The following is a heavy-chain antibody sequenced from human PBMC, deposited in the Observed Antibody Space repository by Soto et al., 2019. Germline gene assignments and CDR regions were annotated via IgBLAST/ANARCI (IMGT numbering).Heavy chain of an antibody. Sequence: GASVKVSCKTSGYTFTTYGVSWVRQAPGQGLEWVGRINPNTGGTNYAQKFQDRVTMTRDTSITTAYMELSRLRSDDTAVYYCARQLAYCGGDCYTEPIDYWGQGTQVTVSS. V-gene: IGHV1-2*06. CDR3: ARQLAYCGGDCYTEPIDY. CDR1: GYTFTTYG. J-gene: IGHJ4*02. CDR2: INPNTGGT. D-gene: IGHD2-21*02.